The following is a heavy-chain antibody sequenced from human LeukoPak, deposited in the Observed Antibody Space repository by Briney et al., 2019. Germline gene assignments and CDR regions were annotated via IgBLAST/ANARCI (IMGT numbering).Heavy chain of an antibody. CDR2: IYYSGST. CDR1: RGSISSSSYY. Sequence: PSETLSLTCTVSRGSISSSSYYWGWIRQPPGKGLEWIGSIYYSGSTYYNPSLKSRVTISVDTSKNQFSLKLSSVTAADTAVYYCARARGGYYGWGTWFDPWGQGTLVTVSS. J-gene: IGHJ5*02. D-gene: IGHD3-10*01. V-gene: IGHV4-39*07. CDR3: ARARGGYYGWGTWFDP.